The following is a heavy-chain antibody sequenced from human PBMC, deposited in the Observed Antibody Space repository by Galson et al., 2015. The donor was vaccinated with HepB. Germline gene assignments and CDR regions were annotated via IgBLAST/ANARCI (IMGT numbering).Heavy chain of an antibody. CDR3: ARVYSGWYWFDS. Sequence: SLRLSCAASGFTFSHYWMHWVRQVPGKGLAWVSLISNDGTITNYADSVKGRFTISRDNARNTVYLQMDSLRAKDTAVYYCARVYSGWYWFDSWGQGTLVTVSS. D-gene: IGHD6-19*01. CDR2: ISNDGTIT. V-gene: IGHV3-74*01. J-gene: IGHJ5*01. CDR1: GFTFSHYW.